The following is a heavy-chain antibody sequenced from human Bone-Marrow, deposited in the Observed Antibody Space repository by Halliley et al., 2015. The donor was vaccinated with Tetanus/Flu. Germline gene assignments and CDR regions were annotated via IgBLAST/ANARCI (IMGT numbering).Heavy chain of an antibody. CDR2: ISYSGST. CDR3: ARGLGIDV. V-gene: IGHV4-39*01. CDR1: GGSLSSGSYY. J-gene: IGHJ6*02. Sequence: TLSLTCTVSGGSLSSGSYYWGWIRQPPGKGLEWIGSISYSGSTYYNPPLKSRVTISIDTAKNQFSLKLSSVTAADRAVYYRARGLGIDVWGQGTTVTVSS.